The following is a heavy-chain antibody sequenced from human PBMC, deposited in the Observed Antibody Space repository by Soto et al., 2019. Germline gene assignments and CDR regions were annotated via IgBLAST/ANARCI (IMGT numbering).Heavy chain of an antibody. J-gene: IGHJ5*02. CDR1: GDSISSPTW. V-gene: IGHV4-4*02. Sequence: SETLSLTCAVSGDSISSPTWWTWVRQPPGRGLEWIGEMYHSGSTNYKSSLKSRVTISVDTSKSQFSLKLSSVTAADTAVYYCAKDSGYNYGYFRWFDPWGQGTLVTVSS. CDR2: MYHSGST. D-gene: IGHD5-18*01. CDR3: AKDSGYNYGYFRWFDP.